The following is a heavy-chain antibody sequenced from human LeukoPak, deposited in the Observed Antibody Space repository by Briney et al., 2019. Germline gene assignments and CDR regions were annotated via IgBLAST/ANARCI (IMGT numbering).Heavy chain of an antibody. J-gene: IGHJ5*02. CDR2: ISSSSSYI. CDR3: VRDRTMPSGFDP. D-gene: IGHD2-2*01. CDR1: GFTFSSYS. V-gene: IGHV3-21*01. Sequence: KTGGSLRLSCAASGFTFSSYSMNWVRQAPGKGLEWVSSISSSSSYIYYADSVKGRFTISRDNAKNSLYLQMNSLRAEDTAVYYCVRDRTMPSGFDPWGQGTLVTVSS.